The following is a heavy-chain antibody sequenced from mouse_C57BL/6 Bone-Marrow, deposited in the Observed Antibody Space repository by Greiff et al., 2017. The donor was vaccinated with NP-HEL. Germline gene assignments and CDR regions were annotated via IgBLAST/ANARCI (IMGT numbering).Heavy chain of an antibody. CDR1: GYTFTSYW. Sequence: VQLQQPGAELVMPGASVKLSCKASGYTFTSYWMHWVKQRPGQGLEWIGEIDPSDSYTNYNQKFKGKSTLTVDKSSSTAYMQLSSLTSEDSAVYYCARNHRNGAFAYWGQGTLVTVSA. J-gene: IGHJ3*01. D-gene: IGHD2-14*01. CDR2: IDPSDSYT. CDR3: ARNHRNGAFAY. V-gene: IGHV1-69*01.